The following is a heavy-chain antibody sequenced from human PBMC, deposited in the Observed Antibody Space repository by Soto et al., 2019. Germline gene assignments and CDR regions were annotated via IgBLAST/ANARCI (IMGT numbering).Heavy chain of an antibody. Sequence: EVQLVESGGGLIQPGGSLRLSCADSGFIVSTSYMTWVRQAPGKGLEWVSAIYSGGTTYHADSVKGRFIISRDNSKNTLYLQMNSLRAEDTAVYYCARLYSASYTSFDYWGQGTLVTVSS. V-gene: IGHV3-53*01. D-gene: IGHD1-26*01. CDR2: IYSGGTT. J-gene: IGHJ4*02. CDR1: GFIVSTSY. CDR3: ARLYSASYTSFDY.